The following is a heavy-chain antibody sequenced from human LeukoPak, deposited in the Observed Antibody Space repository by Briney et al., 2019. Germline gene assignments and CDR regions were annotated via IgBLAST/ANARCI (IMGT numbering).Heavy chain of an antibody. CDR1: GGSISSYY. CDR3: TRHSFGGYRPYYFDY. CDR2: IYYSGST. V-gene: IGHV4-59*08. Sequence: SETLSLTCTVSGGSISSYYWSWIRQPPGKGLEWIGYIYYSGSTNYNPSLKSRVTISVDTSKNQFSLKLSSVTAADTAVYYCTRHSFGGYRPYYFDYWGQGTLVTVSS. J-gene: IGHJ4*02. D-gene: IGHD3-22*01.